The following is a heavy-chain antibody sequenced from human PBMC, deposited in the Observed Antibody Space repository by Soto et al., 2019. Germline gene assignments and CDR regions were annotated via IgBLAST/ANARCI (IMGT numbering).Heavy chain of an antibody. CDR3: ARGMVRGIVTSTIEH. J-gene: IGHJ4*02. CDR1: GGTFSSHP. D-gene: IGHD3-10*01. Sequence: QVQLVQSGAEVKKPGSSVKVSCKASGGTFSSHPINWVRQAPGQGLEWVGVILPMVGTPNYAQNLQDRVTIIADKSTRTAFMELRSLRSEDTAVYYWARGMVRGIVTSTIEHWGQGTLVTVSS. CDR2: ILPMVGTP. V-gene: IGHV1-69*06.